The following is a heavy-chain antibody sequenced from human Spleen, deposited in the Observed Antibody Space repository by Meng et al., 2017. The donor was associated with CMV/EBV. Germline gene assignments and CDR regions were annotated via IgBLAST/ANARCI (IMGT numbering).Heavy chain of an antibody. CDR2: ISGSGNTI. CDR1: FSCSDYY. Sequence: FSCSDYYMSWIRHAPGKGLEWISYISGSGNTISFADSVRGRFTISRDNAKDSVFLQMSSMRAEDTAVYYCARDWGYCTTTSCQYFDYWGQGALVTVSS. J-gene: IGHJ4*02. CDR3: ARDWGYCTTTSCQYFDY. D-gene: IGHD2-2*01. V-gene: IGHV3-11*04.